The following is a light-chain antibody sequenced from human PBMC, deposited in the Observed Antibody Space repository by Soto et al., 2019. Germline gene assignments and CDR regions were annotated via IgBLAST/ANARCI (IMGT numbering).Light chain of an antibody. CDR3: HHFDSAGT. Sequence: EIVLTQSPGPLSLSPGERATLSCRASQSVRGSHLGWYQQKPGQAPRLLIYSASSRATGVPDRFSGSGSGTDFTLTISRLEPEDFALYYCHHFDSAGTFGQGTTLEI. V-gene: IGKV3-20*01. CDR1: QSVRGSH. CDR2: SAS. J-gene: IGKJ2*01.